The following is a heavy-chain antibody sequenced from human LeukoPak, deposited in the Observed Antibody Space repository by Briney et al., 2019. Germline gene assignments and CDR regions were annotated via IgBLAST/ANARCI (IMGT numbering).Heavy chain of an antibody. CDR2: IDQHGTT. D-gene: IGHD3-16*01. V-gene: IGHV4-38-2*02. Sequence: SETLSLTCIVSGDSIISGYYWGWIRQPPGKGLEWIGSIDQHGTTYYNPSLKSRVTMSVDTSKNQFSLSLSSVAAADTAVYYCATSLPPRGGHWFDPWGQGTVVTVSS. CDR1: GDSIISGYY. CDR3: ATSLPPRGGHWFDP. J-gene: IGHJ5*02.